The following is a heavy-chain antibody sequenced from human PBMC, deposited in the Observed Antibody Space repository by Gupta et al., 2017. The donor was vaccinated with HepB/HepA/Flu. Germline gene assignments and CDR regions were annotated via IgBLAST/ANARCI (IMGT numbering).Heavy chain of an antibody. CDR2: ISGSGDST. J-gene: IGHJ5*02. CDR1: GFSFRNHA. Sequence: HLLQSGGGLAQPGGSLRLSCVVSGFSFRNHAMTWVRQAPGKGLEWVSGISGSGDSTYYAESVKGRFTISRDNSKNSLYLQMKSLRAEDTALYYCVKVGGYDFWSGYPRFDPWGQGTLVTVSS. CDR3: VKVGGYDFWSGYPRFDP. V-gene: IGHV3-23*01. D-gene: IGHD3-3*01.